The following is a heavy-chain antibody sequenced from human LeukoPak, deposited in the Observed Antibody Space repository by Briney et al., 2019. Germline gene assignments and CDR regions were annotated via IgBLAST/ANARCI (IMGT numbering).Heavy chain of an antibody. J-gene: IGHJ3*02. CDR1: GGSFSGYY. Sequence: SETLSLTCAVYGGSFSGYYWSWIRQPPGKGLEWIGEINHSGNTNSNPSLKSRVTMSVDTSKNQFSLKLTSVTAADTAVYYCARDVPTVQLWRTDAFDIWGQGTMVTVSS. CDR3: ARDVPTVQLWRTDAFDI. D-gene: IGHD5-18*01. CDR2: INHSGNT. V-gene: IGHV4-34*01.